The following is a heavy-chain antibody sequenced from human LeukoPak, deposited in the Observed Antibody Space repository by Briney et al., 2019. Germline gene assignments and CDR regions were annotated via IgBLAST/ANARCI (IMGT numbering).Heavy chain of an antibody. J-gene: IGHJ3*02. CDR1: GGSISSYC. CDR3: ARAGRWEGRPHAFDI. V-gene: IGHV4-59*01. Sequence: ETLSLTCTVSGGSISSYCWSWIRQPPGKGLGWIGYIYYIGITNYNPCLKSRVSISVVTCKNQFSLKLSSVTAADTAVYYCARAGRWEGRPHAFDIWGQGTMVTVSS. CDR2: IYYIGIT. D-gene: IGHD1-26*01.